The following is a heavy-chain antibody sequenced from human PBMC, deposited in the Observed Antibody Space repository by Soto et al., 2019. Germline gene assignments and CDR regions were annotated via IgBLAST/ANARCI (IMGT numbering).Heavy chain of an antibody. CDR3: ARRGAAAGTVWFDP. CDR1: GYTFSIYC. CDR2: ISAYNGNT. D-gene: IGHD6-13*01. J-gene: IGHJ5*02. Sequence: ASVKVSCKASGYTFSIYCISWVRQAPGQGLEWMGWISAYNGNTNYAQKLQGRVTMTTDTSTSTAYMELRSLRSDDTAVYYCARRGAAAGTVWFDPWGQGTLVTVSS. V-gene: IGHV1-18*01.